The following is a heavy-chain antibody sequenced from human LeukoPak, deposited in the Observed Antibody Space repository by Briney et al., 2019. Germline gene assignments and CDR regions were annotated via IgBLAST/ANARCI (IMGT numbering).Heavy chain of an antibody. CDR2: ISADGRST. D-gene: IGHD2-15*01. V-gene: IGHV3-43*02. CDR3: AKDSGWQLLRAEYFQH. J-gene: IGHJ1*01. CDR1: GFTFDNYA. Sequence: GGSLRLSCAASGFTFDNYAIHWVRQAPGKGLEWVSLISADGRSTYYADSVKGRFTISRDNSKNSLYLQMRSLRTEDTALYYCAKDSGWQLLRAEYFQHWGQGTLVTVSS.